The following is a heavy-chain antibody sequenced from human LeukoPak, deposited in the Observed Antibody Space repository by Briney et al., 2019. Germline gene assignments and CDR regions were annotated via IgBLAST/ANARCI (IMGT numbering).Heavy chain of an antibody. V-gene: IGHV4-59*01. CDR2: IYYSGST. CDR3: ARVPGYSYGYDYYYYGMDV. Sequence: SETLSLTCTVSGGSISSYYWSWIRQPPGKGLEWIGYIYYSGSTNYNPSLKSRVTISVDTSKNQFSLKLSSVTAADTAVYYCARVPGYSYGYDYYYYGMDVWGQGTTVTVSS. D-gene: IGHD5-18*01. J-gene: IGHJ6*02. CDR1: GGSISSYY.